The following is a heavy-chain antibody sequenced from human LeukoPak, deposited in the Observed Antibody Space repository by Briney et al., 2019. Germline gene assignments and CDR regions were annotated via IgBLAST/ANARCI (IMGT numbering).Heavy chain of an antibody. V-gene: IGHV3-11*04. Sequence: GGSLRLSCAASGFTFSDYYMSWIRQAPGKGLEWVSYISSSGSTIYYADSVKGRFTISRDNAKNSLYLQMNSLRAEDTAVYYCARAGYYGSGSYYTLPFDYWGQGTLVTVSS. J-gene: IGHJ4*02. CDR3: ARAGYYGSGSYYTLPFDY. D-gene: IGHD3-10*01. CDR1: GFTFSDYY. CDR2: ISSSGSTI.